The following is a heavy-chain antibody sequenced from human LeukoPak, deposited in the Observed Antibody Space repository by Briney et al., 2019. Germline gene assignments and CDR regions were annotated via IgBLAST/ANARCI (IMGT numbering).Heavy chain of an antibody. V-gene: IGHV4-59*01. CDR1: GGSISSYY. D-gene: IGHD1-1*01. J-gene: IGHJ6*04. CDR3: ARGPGYNWKAHYYYYGMDA. Sequence: TSETLSLTCTVSGGSISSYYWSWIRQPPGKGLEWIGYIYYSGSTNYNPSLKSRVTISVDTSKNQFSLKLSSVTAADTAVYYCARGPGYNWKAHYYYYGMDAWGKGTTVTVSS. CDR2: IYYSGST.